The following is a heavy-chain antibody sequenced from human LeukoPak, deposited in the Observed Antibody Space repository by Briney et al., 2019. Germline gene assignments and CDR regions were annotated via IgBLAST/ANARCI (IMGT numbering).Heavy chain of an antibody. CDR2: LHPEADDT. CDR3: ATGELFFYDNGDEAGFDAFDM. CDR1: GYSLGELA. Sequence: ASVKVSCKVSGYSLGELAMHWVRQAPGKGLEWMGGLHPEADDTVYAQQFHGRLTLTEDTSIETGYMELSSLTYEDTAVYYCATGELFFYDNGDEAGFDAFDMWGQGTMVTVSS. D-gene: IGHD2/OR15-2a*01. V-gene: IGHV1-24*01. J-gene: IGHJ3*02.